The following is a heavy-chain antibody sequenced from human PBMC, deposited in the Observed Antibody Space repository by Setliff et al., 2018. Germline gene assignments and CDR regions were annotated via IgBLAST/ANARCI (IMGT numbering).Heavy chain of an antibody. V-gene: IGHV3-15*01. CDR3: TTLNFGVVPIDDY. CDR1: GFNFTHAW. J-gene: IGHJ4*02. D-gene: IGHD3-3*01. Sequence: AGGSLRLSCAGSGFNFTHAWMNWVRQAPGKGLEWVGRIKSKTDGGTTDYAAPVKGRFTISRDDSKNTLYLQMNSLKTEDTAVYYCTTLNFGVVPIDDYWGQGTLVTVSS. CDR2: IKSKTDGGTT.